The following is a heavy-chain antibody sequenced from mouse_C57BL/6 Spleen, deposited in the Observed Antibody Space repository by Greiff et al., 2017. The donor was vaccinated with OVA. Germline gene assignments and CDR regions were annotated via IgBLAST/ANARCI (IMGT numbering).Heavy chain of an antibody. V-gene: IGHV1-64*01. Sequence: QVQLQQPGAELVKPGASVKLSCKASGYTFTSYWMHWVKQRPGQGLEWIGMIYPYSGSTNYNEKFKSKATLTVDKSSSTGYMQLSSLTSEDSAVYDCAKEIDNDDYWAQGTTLTVSS. CDR3: AKEIDNDDY. J-gene: IGHJ2*01. CDR1: GYTFTSYW. CDR2: IYPYSGST.